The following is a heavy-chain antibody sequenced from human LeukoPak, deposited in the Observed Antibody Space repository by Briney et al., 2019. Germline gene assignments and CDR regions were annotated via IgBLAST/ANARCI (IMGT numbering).Heavy chain of an antibody. J-gene: IGHJ5*02. V-gene: IGHV4-59*11. D-gene: IGHD3-22*01. CDR2: IYYSGST. CDR1: DGSISSHY. CDR3: ARGVGYYDSSGYYSRIDP. Sequence: SETLSLTCTVSDGSISSHYWSWIRQPPGKGLEWIGYIYYSGSTNYNPSLKSRVTISVDTSKNQFSLKLSSVTAADTAVYYCARGVGYYDSSGYYSRIDPWGQGTLVTVSS.